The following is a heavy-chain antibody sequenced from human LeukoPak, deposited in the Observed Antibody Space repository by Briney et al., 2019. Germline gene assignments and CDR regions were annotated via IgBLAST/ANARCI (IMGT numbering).Heavy chain of an antibody. V-gene: IGHV4-38-2*01. D-gene: IGHD3-10*01. CDR2: IYHSGST. CDR3: AKIGYYYGPDY. J-gene: IGHJ4*02. Sequence: SETLSLTCAVSGYSISSGYYWGWIRQPPGKGLEWIGSIYHSGSTYYNPSLKSRVTISGDTSKNQFSLKLSSVTAADTAVYYCAKIGYYYGPDYWGQGTLVTVSS. CDR1: GYSISSGYY.